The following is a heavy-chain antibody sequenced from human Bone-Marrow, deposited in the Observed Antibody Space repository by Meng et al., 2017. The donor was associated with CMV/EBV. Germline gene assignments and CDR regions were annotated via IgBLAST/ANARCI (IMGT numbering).Heavy chain of an antibody. CDR1: GFTFSSYS. J-gene: IGHJ6*01. CDR3: VREPDYYGIDV. CDR2: ISSSSRYI. Sequence: GESLKISCAASGFTFSSYSMDWVRQAPGKGLEWVSSISSSSRYIYYADSVKGRFTISRDNTKNSLYLQMNSLRAEDTAVYYCVREPDYYGIDVWGQGTTVTVSS. V-gene: IGHV3-21*01.